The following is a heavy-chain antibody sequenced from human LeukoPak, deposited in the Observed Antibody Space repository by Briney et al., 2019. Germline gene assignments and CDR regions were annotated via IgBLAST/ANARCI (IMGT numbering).Heavy chain of an antibody. CDR3: ASALAAAGNGGYYFDY. V-gene: IGHV4-4*07. CDR2: IYTSGST. CDR1: GGSISSYY. J-gene: IGHJ4*02. Sequence: PSETLSLTCTVSGGSISSYYWSWIRQPAGKRLEWIGRIYTSGSTNYNPSLKSRVTMSVDTSKNQFSLKLSSVTAADTAVYYCASALAAAGNGGYYFDYWGQGTLVTVSS. D-gene: IGHD6-13*01.